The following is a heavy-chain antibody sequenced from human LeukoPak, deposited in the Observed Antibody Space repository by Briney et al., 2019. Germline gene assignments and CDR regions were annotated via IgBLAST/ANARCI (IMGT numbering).Heavy chain of an antibody. CDR3: ARARQWLGILDY. Sequence: GGSLRLACAASGFTFSSYEMNWVRQAPGKGLEWVSYISSSGSTIYYADSVKGRFTISRDNAKNSLYLQMNSLRAEDTAVYYCARARQWLGILDYWGQGTLVTVSS. V-gene: IGHV3-48*03. CDR2: ISSSGSTI. D-gene: IGHD6-19*01. CDR1: GFTFSSYE. J-gene: IGHJ4*02.